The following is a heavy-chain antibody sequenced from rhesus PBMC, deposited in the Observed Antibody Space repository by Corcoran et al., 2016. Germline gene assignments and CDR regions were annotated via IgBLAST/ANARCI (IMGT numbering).Heavy chain of an antibody. D-gene: IGHD1-20*01. V-gene: IGHV2-1*01. CDR3: ARRITGTTGRFDV. Sequence: QVTLKESGPALVKPTQTLTLTCTFSGFSPRTSGLGVGWIRQPPGKTLEWLTPIYWNDDKRYNTSLKTRLTISKDTSKNQVVLTMTNMDPVDTATYFCARRITGTTGRFDVWGPGVLITVSS. CDR2: IYWNDDK. CDR1: GFSPRTSGLG. J-gene: IGHJ5-1*01.